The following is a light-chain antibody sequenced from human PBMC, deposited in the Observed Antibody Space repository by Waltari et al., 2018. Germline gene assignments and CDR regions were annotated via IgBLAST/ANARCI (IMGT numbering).Light chain of an antibody. J-gene: IGLJ2*01. CDR2: TND. V-gene: IGLV1-47*02. CDR3: AAWDDTLSAVV. CDR1: SSNIARNY. Sequence: QSVLTQPPSPSGTPGQSLTISCSGSSSNIARNYVYWYQHLPGTAPKRLIYTNDQRPSGVPDRFSGSKSGTSASLAISGLQSDDESDYFCAAWDDTLSAVVFGGGTKLTVL.